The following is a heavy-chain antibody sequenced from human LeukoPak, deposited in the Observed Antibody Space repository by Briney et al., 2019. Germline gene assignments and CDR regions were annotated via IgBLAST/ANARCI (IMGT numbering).Heavy chain of an antibody. Sequence: GGSLRLSCAASGFTFSSYWMSWVRQAPGKGLEWVANIKQDGSEKYYVDSVKGRFTISRDNSKNTLYLQMNSLRAEDTAVYYCARDIRDYYGSGSYYNEGLDWGQGTLVTVSS. D-gene: IGHD3-10*01. J-gene: IGHJ4*02. V-gene: IGHV3-7*01. CDR2: IKQDGSEK. CDR3: ARDIRDYYGSGSYYNEGLD. CDR1: GFTFSSYW.